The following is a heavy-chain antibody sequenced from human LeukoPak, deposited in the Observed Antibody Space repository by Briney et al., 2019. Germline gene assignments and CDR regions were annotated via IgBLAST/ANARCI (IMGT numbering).Heavy chain of an antibody. Sequence: GGSLRLSCAASGFTFSSYGMHWVRQAPGKGPEWVAVIWYDGSNKYYADSVKGRFTISRDNSKNTLYLQMNSLRAEDTAVYYCASQYCSSTSCYGIPFDYWGQGTLVTVSS. D-gene: IGHD2-2*01. CDR3: ASQYCSSTSCYGIPFDY. CDR2: IWYDGSNK. V-gene: IGHV3-33*01. CDR1: GFTFSSYG. J-gene: IGHJ4*02.